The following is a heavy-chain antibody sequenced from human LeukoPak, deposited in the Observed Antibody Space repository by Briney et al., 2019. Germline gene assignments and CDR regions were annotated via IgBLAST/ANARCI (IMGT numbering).Heavy chain of an antibody. CDR2: IYTSGST. V-gene: IGHV4-61*02. D-gene: IGHD5-24*01. CDR3: ARENDVEMATKYYFDY. J-gene: IGHJ4*02. CDR1: GGSISSGSYY. Sequence: PSQTLSHTCTVSGGSISSGSYYWSWIRQPAGQGLEWIGRIYTSGSTNYNPSLKSRVTISVDTSKNQFSLKLSSVTAADTAVYYCARENDVEMATKYYFDYWGQGTLVTVSS.